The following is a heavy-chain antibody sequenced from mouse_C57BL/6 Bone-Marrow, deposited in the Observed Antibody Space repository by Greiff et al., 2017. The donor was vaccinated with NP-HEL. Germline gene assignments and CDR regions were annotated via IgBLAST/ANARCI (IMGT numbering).Heavy chain of an antibody. CDR2: IYPRDGST. CDR1: GYTFTDHT. V-gene: IGHV1-78*01. Sequence: VMLVESDAELVKPGASVKISCKVSGYTFTDHTIHWMKQRPEQGLEWIGYIYPRDGSTKYNEKFKGKATLTADKSSSTAYMQLNSLTSEDSAVYFCAAYGSSFYWYFDVWGTGTTVTVSS. J-gene: IGHJ1*03. CDR3: AAYGSSFYWYFDV. D-gene: IGHD1-1*01.